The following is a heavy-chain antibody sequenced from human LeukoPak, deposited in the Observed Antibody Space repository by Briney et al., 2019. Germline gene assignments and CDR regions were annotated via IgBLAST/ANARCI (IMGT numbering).Heavy chain of an antibody. J-gene: IGHJ4*02. V-gene: IGHV3-30-3*01. D-gene: IGHD3-22*01. CDR1: GFTFSSYA. CDR2: ISYDGNNK. CDR3: ARESVISMIAHLDH. Sequence: GGSLRLSCAASGFTFSSYAMHWVRQAPGKGLEWVAVISYDGNNKYYADSVKGRFTVSRDNSKNTLYLQMNSLRAEDTAVYYCARESVISMIAHLDHWGQGTLVTVSS.